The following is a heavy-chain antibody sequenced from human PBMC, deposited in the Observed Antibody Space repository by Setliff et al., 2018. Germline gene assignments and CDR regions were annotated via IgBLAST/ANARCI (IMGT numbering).Heavy chain of an antibody. CDR1: GGTFSSYA. CDR2: IIPILGIA. J-gene: IGHJ4*02. D-gene: IGHD6-19*01. Sequence: SVKVSCEASGGTFSSYAISWVRQAPGQGLEWMGGIIPILGIANYAQKFQGRVTITADESTSTAYMELSSLRSEDTAVYYCARDNGGSGWYRFYFDYWGQGTLVTVSS. V-gene: IGHV1-69*10. CDR3: ARDNGGSGWYRFYFDY.